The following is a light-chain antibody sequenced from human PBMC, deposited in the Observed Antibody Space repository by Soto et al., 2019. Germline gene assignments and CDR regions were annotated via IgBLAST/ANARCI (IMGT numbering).Light chain of an antibody. CDR2: DAS. CDR3: QQRSNWPRG. CDR1: QSVSSY. Sequence: EIVLTQSPATLSLSPVERATLSCRASQSVSSYLAWYQQKPGQAPRLLIYDASNRATGIPARFSGSGSGTDFTLTISSLEPEDFAVYYCQQRSNWPRGFGGGTKVDI. V-gene: IGKV3-11*01. J-gene: IGKJ4*01.